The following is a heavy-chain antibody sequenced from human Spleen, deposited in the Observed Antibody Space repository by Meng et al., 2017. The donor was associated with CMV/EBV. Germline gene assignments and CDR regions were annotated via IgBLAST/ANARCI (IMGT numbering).Heavy chain of an antibody. CDR3: ANARFEYGSSYFDS. Sequence: GESLKILCSASGFSFSRYGMHWVRQAPGKGLEWVAFIRYDGSNTDYVDSVKGRFSISRDNFKNTLYLQMSSLRAEDTALYHCANARFEYGSSYFDSWGQGTLVTVSS. V-gene: IGHV3-30*02. CDR2: IRYDGSNT. CDR1: GFSFSRYG. D-gene: IGHD6-6*01. J-gene: IGHJ4*02.